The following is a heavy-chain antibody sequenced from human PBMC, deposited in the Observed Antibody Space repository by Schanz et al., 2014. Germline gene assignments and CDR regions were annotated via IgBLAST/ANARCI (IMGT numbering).Heavy chain of an antibody. CDR2: IWYDENNK. V-gene: IGHV3-33*01. D-gene: IGHD2-15*01. J-gene: IGHJ4*02. CDR1: GFSLNTYG. CDR3: ARDRGYCSGGSCLTLDY. Sequence: QAQLMGSGGGVVQPGTSLILSCSVSGFSLNTYGIHWFRQPAGKGLEWVAVIWYDENNKYYADSVKGRFTMSRDNSKNTLYLQMNPQRDEDTAVYYCARDRGYCSGGSCLTLDYWGQGTLVTVSS.